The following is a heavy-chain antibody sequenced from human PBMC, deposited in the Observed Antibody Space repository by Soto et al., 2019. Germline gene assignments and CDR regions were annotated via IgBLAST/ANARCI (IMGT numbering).Heavy chain of an antibody. CDR1: GFTFSSYG. V-gene: IGHV3-30*18. CDR2: ISYDGSNK. J-gene: IGHJ4*02. CDR3: AKDHYYDFWSGYSTDYFDY. Sequence: SLRLSCAASGFTFSSYGMHWVRQAPGKGLEWVAVISYDGSNKYYADSVKGRFTISRDNSKNTLYLQMNSLRAEDTAVYYCAKDHYYDFWSGYSTDYFDYWGQGTLVTVSS. D-gene: IGHD3-3*01.